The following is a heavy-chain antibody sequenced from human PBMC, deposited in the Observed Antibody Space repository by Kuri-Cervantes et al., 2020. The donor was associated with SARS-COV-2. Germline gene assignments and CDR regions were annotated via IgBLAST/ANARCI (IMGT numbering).Heavy chain of an antibody. D-gene: IGHD5-24*01. CDR2: IYHSGST. CDR1: GGSIRSYY. CDR3: AGQQLAFDY. V-gene: IGHV4-59*04. J-gene: IGHJ4*02. Sequence: SETLSLTCTVSGGSIRSYYWSWIRQPPGKGLEWIGSIYHSGSTYYNPSLKSRVTISVDTSKNQFSLKLSSVTAADTAVYYCAGQQLAFDYWGQGTLVTVSS.